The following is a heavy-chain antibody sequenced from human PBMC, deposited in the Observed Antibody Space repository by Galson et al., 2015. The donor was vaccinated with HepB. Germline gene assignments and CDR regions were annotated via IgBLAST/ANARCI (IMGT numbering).Heavy chain of an antibody. D-gene: IGHD3-16*01. CDR3: AARASWRSFGHFSGMEV. Sequence: SLRLSCAASGFNFSGHFMDWVRQAPGKGLEWVGRSRDKGDTYTTEYAASVRGRFTISRDDSKNVLFLHLNSLKSEDTAVYYCAARASWRSFGHFSGMEVWGQGTTVIVSS. J-gene: IGHJ6*02. CDR2: SRDKGDTYTT. V-gene: IGHV3-72*01. CDR1: GFNFSGHF.